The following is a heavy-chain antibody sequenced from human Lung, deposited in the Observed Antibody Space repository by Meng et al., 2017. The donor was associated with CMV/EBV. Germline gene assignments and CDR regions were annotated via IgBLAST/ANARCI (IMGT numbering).Heavy chain of an antibody. Sequence: GGSXRLXCAASGFTFSSYEMNWVRQAPGKGLEWVSYISSSGSTIYYADSVKGRFTISRDNAKNSLYLQMNSLRAEDTAVYYCARYCSSTSCPLGYDAFDIWXQGTXVTVSS. V-gene: IGHV3-48*03. CDR1: GFTFSSYE. D-gene: IGHD2-2*01. CDR2: ISSSGSTI. CDR3: ARYCSSTSCPLGYDAFDI. J-gene: IGHJ3*02.